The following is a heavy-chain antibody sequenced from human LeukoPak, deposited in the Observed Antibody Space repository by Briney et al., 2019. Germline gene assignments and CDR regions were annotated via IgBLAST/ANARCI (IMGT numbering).Heavy chain of an antibody. CDR1: GFTVITND. CDR3: ARGVEPLAANTLAY. Sequence: GGSLRLSCAASGFTVITNDMTWVRQAPGKGLEWVSVLYSDGNTKYADSVQGRFIISRDNSKNTLYLEMNSLRPDDTAVYYCARGVEPLAANTLAYWVQATLVTVSS. V-gene: IGHV3-53*01. J-gene: IGHJ4*02. CDR2: LYSDGNT. D-gene: IGHD1-14*01.